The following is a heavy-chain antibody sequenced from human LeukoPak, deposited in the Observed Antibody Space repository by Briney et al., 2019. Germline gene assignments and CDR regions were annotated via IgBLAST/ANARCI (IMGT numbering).Heavy chain of an antibody. V-gene: IGHV4-34*01. CDR1: GGSFSGYY. J-gene: IGHJ3*02. Sequence: PSETLSLTCAVYGGSFSGYYWSRIRQPPGKGLEWIGEINHSGSTNYNPSLKSRVTISVDTSKNQFSLKLSSVTAADTAVYYCARVESTVTTLDDAFDIWGQGTMVTVSS. CDR2: INHSGST. D-gene: IGHD4-17*01. CDR3: ARVESTVTTLDDAFDI.